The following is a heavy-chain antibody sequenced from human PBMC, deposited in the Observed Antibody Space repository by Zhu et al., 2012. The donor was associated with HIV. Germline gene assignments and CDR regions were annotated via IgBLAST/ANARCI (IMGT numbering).Heavy chain of an antibody. Sequence: QVQLQQSGPGLVMTSGTLSLTCAVSGGSISNSNWWSWVRQPPGKGLEWIGEIHQSGGANYNPSLKSRVTISIDKSKNQFSLKLNSVTAADTAFYYCVSANSGYYPYWGQGSLVTVSS. J-gene: IGHJ4*02. CDR1: GGSISNSNW. D-gene: IGHD5-12*01. CDR2: IHQSGGA. CDR3: VSANSGYYPY. V-gene: IGHV4-4*02.